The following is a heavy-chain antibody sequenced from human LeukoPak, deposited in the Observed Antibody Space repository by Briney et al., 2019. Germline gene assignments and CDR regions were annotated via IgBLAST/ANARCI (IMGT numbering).Heavy chain of an antibody. J-gene: IGHJ4*01. CDR2: ISWNSGSI. V-gene: IGHV3-9*01. D-gene: IGHD3-3*01. Sequence: PGGSLRLSCAASGFTFDDYAMHWVRQAPGKGLEWVSGISWNSGSIGYADSVKGRFTISRDNAKNSLYLQMNSLRAEDTAVYYCAKDQGSGHGSYTWGTFDYWGPETLVTVFS. CDR3: AKDQGSGHGSYTWGTFDY. CDR1: GFTFDDYA.